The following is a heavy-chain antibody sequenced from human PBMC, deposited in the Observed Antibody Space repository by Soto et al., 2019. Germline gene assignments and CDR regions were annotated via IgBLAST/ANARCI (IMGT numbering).Heavy chain of an antibody. Sequence: SETLSITCTVSVGSISSDDYYWSWIRQPPGKGLEWIGYFFYSESTSYDPSLKSRVTILVDTSKNQCSLKLSSVTAADTAVYYWARVDTAMVIDYWGQGTLVTVS. CDR2: FFYSEST. J-gene: IGHJ4*02. V-gene: IGHV4-30-4*01. CDR3: ARVDTAMVIDY. D-gene: IGHD5-18*01. CDR1: VGSISSDDYY.